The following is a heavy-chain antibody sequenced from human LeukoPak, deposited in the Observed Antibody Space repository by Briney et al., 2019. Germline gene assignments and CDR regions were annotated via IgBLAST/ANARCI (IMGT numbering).Heavy chain of an antibody. CDR2: ISAYNGNT. J-gene: IGHJ3*02. Sequence: ASVKVSCKASGYTFTSYGISWVRQAPGQGLEWMGWISAYNGNTNYAQKLQGRVTMTTDTSTSTAYMELRSLRSDDTAVYYCARAPLYCNSISCYAFDIWGQGTMVTVSS. V-gene: IGHV1-18*01. CDR1: GYTFTSYG. CDR3: ARAPLYCNSISCYAFDI. D-gene: IGHD2-2*01.